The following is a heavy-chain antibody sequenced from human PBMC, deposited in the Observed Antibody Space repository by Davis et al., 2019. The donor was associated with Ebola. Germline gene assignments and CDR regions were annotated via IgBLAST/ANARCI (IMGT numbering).Heavy chain of an antibody. Sequence: PGGSLRLSCPASGFTFSIYALHGAGQAPGKGLGWVALISYDGNDKHYSDSGKGRFSISRDNSKNTVYLQMNNLRAEDTAMYYCAKDRSTETDLEYWGQGTLVTVSS. J-gene: IGHJ4*02. V-gene: IGHV3-30*04. CDR1: GFTFSIYA. D-gene: IGHD2-8*02. CDR2: ISYDGNDK. CDR3: AKDRSTETDLEY.